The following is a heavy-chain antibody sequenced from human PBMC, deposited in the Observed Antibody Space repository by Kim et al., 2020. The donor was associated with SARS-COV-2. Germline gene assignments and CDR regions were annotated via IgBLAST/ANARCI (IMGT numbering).Heavy chain of an antibody. V-gene: IGHV5-51*01. Sequence: RYSPSLQGQVTISADKSISTAYLQWSSLKASDTAMYYWARHLGHHNWFDPWGQGTLVTVSS. J-gene: IGHJ5*02. D-gene: IGHD3-3*01. CDR3: ARHLGHHNWFDP.